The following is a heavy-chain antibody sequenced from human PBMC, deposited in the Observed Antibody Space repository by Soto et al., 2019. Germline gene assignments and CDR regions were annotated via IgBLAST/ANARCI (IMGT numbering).Heavy chain of an antibody. CDR2: IIPIFGTA. D-gene: IGHD1-7*01. J-gene: IGHJ5*02. CDR1: GGTFSSYA. Sequence: SVKVSCNASGGTFSSYAISWVRQAPGQGLEWMGGIIPIFGTANYAQKFQGRVTITADKSTSTAYMELSSLRSEDTAVYYCARSFNWNYGINWFDPWGQGTLVTVSS. V-gene: IGHV1-69*06. CDR3: ARSFNWNYGINWFDP.